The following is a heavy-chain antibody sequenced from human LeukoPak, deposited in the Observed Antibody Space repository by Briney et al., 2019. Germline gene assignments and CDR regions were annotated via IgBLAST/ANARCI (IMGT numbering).Heavy chain of an antibody. CDR3: ARDNWNDNYYYYMDV. D-gene: IGHD1-1*01. Sequence: GGSLRLSCAASGFTFSNYEMNWVRQAPGKGLEWVSSIGIIDSTIYYADSVRGRFTISRDNAKNSLYLQMNSLRAEDTAVYYCARDNWNDNYYYYMDVWGKGTTVTISS. CDR1: GFTFSNYE. CDR2: IGIIDSTI. V-gene: IGHV3-48*03. J-gene: IGHJ6*03.